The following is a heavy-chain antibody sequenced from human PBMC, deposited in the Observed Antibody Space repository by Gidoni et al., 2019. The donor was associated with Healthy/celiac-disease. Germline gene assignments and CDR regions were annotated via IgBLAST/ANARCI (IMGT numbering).Heavy chain of an antibody. D-gene: IGHD3-10*01. J-gene: IGHJ4*02. V-gene: IGHV4-59*01. CDR1: GGSISSYY. Sequence: QVQLQESGPGLVKPSETLSLTCTVSGGSISSYYWSWIRQPPGKGLEWIGYIYYSGSTNYNPSLKSRVTISVDTSKNQFSLKLSSVTAADTAVYYCAASRLGDFDYWGQGTLVTVSS. CDR2: IYYSGST. CDR3: AASRLGDFDY.